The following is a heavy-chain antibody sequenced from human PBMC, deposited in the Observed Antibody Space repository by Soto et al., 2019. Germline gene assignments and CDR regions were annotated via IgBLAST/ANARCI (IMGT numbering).Heavy chain of an antibody. CDR1: GGTFSSYT. J-gene: IGHJ4*02. V-gene: IGHV1-69*08. CDR3: ARDSGYCSGGSCYPGASRSDY. CDR2: IIPILGIA. Sequence: QVQLVQSGAEVKKPGSSVKVSCKASGGTFSSYTISWVRQAPGQGLEWMGRIIPILGIANYAQKFQGRVTITADKSTXXAXMXXSSLRSEDTAVYYCARDSGYCSGGSCYPGASRSDYWGQGTLVTVSS. D-gene: IGHD2-15*01.